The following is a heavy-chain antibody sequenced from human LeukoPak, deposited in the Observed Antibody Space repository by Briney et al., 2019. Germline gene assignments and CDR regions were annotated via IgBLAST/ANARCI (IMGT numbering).Heavy chain of an antibody. J-gene: IGHJ6*03. CDR2: VLSDGSDQ. CDR3: ARVSKPGWFDYYYMNV. CDR1: GFTFNSYA. Sequence: GRSLRLSCAASGFTFNSYAMKWVRQAPGKGLEWLAVVLSDGSDQYYGDSVQVRFTVSRDNSKNTLYLQMDDLRFEDTAVYYCARVSKPGWFDYYYMNVWGKGTTVIVSS. V-gene: IGHV3-30*04. D-gene: IGHD3-10*01.